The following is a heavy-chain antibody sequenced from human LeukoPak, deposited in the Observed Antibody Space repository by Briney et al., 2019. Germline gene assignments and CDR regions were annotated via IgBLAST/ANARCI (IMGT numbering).Heavy chain of an antibody. J-gene: IGHJ4*02. Sequence: GGSLRLSCAASGFTFTSYWMHWVRQALGKGLVWVSRISGDGRITSYTVSGKSRFTISRDKAKNTLYCASGAYCGRDCYSHGSYFDFWGQGTLVTVSS. CDR3: YFDF. CDR1: GFTFTSYW. D-gene: IGHD2-21*02. V-gene: IGHV3-74*01. CDR2: ISGDGRIT.